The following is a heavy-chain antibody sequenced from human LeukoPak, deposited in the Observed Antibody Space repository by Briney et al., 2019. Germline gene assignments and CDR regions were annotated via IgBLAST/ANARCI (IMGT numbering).Heavy chain of an antibody. V-gene: IGHV6-1*01. D-gene: IGHD2-15*01. Sequence: SQTLSLTCAISGDSVSSNSAAWNWIRQSPSRGLEWLGRTYYRSKWYNDYAVSVKSRITINPDTSKNQFSLQPNSVTPEDTAVYYCARDSCSGGSCYSRYGMDVWGQGTTVTVSS. J-gene: IGHJ6*02. CDR1: GDSVSSNSAA. CDR2: TYYRSKWYN. CDR3: ARDSCSGGSCYSRYGMDV.